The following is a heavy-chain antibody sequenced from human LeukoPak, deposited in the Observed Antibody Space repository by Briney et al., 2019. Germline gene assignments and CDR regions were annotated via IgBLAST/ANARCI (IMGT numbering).Heavy chain of an antibody. CDR2: INPNDGGT. V-gene: IGHV1-2*02. CDR3: ARDGITVTKNAFDI. Sequence: ASVKVSCKASGYTFRDYYIHWVRQAPGQGLEWMGWINPNDGGTHHAQKFRDRVTMTRDTSITTAYMEVSSLRSDDTAVYYCARDGITVTKNAFDIWGQGTMVTVSS. CDR1: GYTFRDYY. J-gene: IGHJ3*02. D-gene: IGHD4-17*01.